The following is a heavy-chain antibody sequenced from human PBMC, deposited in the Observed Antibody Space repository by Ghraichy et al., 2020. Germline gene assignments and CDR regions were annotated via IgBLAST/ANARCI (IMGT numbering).Heavy chain of an antibody. V-gene: IGHV3-21*01. CDR3: ARSLYSGSKLFDY. CDR1: GFTFSSYS. D-gene: IGHD1-26*01. J-gene: IGHJ4*02. CDR2: ISSSSSYI. Sequence: GGSLRLSCAASGFTFSSYSMNWVRQAPGKGLEWVSSISSSSSYIYYADSVKGRFTISRDNAKNSLYLQMNSLRAEDTAVYYCARSLYSGSKLFDYWGQGTLVTVSS.